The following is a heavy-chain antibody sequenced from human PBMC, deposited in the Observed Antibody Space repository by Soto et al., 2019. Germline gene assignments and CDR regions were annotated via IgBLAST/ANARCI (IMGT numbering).Heavy chain of an antibody. J-gene: IGHJ6*02. V-gene: IGHV4-31*03. Sequence: SETLSLTCPVSGDSITTSGDYWSWIRQNPGKGLEWIGYISHTGITEYNPSLNSRLTLSIDTSKNQFSLEMTSVTAADTAVYYCARDRLMATAGTARHYFGLDVWGQGTTVTVSS. CDR1: GDSITTSGDY. CDR3: ARDRLMATAGTARHYFGLDV. D-gene: IGHD5-18*01. CDR2: ISHTGIT.